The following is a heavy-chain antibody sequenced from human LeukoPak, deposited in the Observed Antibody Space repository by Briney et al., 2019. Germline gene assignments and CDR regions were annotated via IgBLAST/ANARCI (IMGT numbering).Heavy chain of an antibody. CDR2: ISGSGYST. J-gene: IGHJ6*03. D-gene: IGHD3-10*01. Sequence: AGGSLRLSCAAYAFIFSIYAMRWVRQAPGKGLEWGSGISGSGYSTNYEDYVRGRITISRENSKDKLYMKMNSLRAEDTAVYYCAKDYYGSGTYFYSYSYLDVWGKGTTVTVSS. CDR3: AKDYYGSGTYFYSYSYLDV. CDR1: AFIFSIYA. V-gene: IGHV3-23*01.